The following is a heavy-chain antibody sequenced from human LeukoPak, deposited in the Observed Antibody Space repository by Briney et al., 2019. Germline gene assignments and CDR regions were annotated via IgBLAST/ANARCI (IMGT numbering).Heavy chain of an antibody. Sequence: GSSVKVSCKASGCCFSSYAISWVRQAPGQGLEWMERIIPIFGTANYAQKFQGRVTITTDESTSTAYMELSSLRSEDTAVYYCAREPYGSGSQPVDYWGQGTLVTVSS. CDR3: AREPYGSGSQPVDY. CDR2: IIPIFGTA. D-gene: IGHD3-10*01. J-gene: IGHJ4*02. CDR1: GCCFSSYA. V-gene: IGHV1-69*05.